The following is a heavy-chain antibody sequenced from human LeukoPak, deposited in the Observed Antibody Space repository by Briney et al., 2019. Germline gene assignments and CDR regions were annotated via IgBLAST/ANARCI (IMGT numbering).Heavy chain of an antibody. V-gene: IGHV3-21*01. CDR1: GSTFSSYS. CDR3: ASTNGIVVVPAAALN. J-gene: IGHJ4*02. CDR2: ISSSSSYI. D-gene: IGHD2-2*01. Sequence: GGSLRLSCAASGSTFSSYSMNWVRQAPGKGLEWVSSISSSSSYIYYADSVKGRFTISRDNAKNSLYLQMNSLRAEDTAVYYCASTNGIVVVPAAALNWGQGTLVTVSS.